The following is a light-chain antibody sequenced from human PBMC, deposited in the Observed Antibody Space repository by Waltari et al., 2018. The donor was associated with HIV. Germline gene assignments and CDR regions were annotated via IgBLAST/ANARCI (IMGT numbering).Light chain of an antibody. CDR3: QQYYNTPQT. CDR1: QSILYSSNSKNY. CDR2: WAS. J-gene: IGKJ2*01. V-gene: IGKV4-1*01. Sequence: DIVMTQSPDSLAVSLGERATINCKSSQSILYSSNSKNYLAWYQQKPGQPPKLLIYWASTRESGVPDRLSGSGSGTDFTLTISSLQAEDVAVYYCQQYYNTPQTFGQGTKLEIK.